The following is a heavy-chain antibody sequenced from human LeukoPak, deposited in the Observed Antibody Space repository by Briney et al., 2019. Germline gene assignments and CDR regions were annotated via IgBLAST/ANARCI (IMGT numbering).Heavy chain of an antibody. CDR2: ISYDGSNK. CDR1: GFTFSSYG. D-gene: IGHD2-15*01. V-gene: IGHV3-30*18. J-gene: IGHJ4*02. CDR3: AKEGSKATLDY. Sequence: GGSLRLSCAASGFTFSSYGMHWVRQALGKGLEWVAVISYDGSNKYYADSVKGRFTISKDNSKNTLYLQMNSLRAEDTAVYYCAKEGSKATLDYWGQGTLVTVSS.